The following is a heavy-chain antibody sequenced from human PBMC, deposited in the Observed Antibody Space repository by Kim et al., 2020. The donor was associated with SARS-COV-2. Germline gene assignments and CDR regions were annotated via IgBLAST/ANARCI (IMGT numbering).Heavy chain of an antibody. CDR2: IRSRGYSYAT. D-gene: IGHD1-1*01. CDR1: GFTFSVSA. CDR3: TRIPGTTFAFWESFDL. J-gene: IGHJ3*01. Sequence: GGSLRLSCAASGFTFSVSAMHWVRQASGKGLEWVGRIRSRGYSYATSYAASVKGRFTISRDDSKSTAYLQMNSLKTEDTAVYYCTRIPGTTFAFWESFDLGGQGTTVTDYS. V-gene: IGHV3-73*01.